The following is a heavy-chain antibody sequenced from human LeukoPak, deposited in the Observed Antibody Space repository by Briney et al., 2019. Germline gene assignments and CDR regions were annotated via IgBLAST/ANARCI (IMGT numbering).Heavy chain of an antibody. Sequence: GGSLRLSCAASGFIVNSYAMSWVRQAPGKGLAWVSLIYSDGVTQYTDSVKGRFTISRDNSKNTLYLQMNSLRDEDTAVYFCARDRAEGKTWVEFDPWGQGTLVTVSS. CDR2: IYSDGVT. V-gene: IGHV3-66*02. CDR3: ARDRAEGKTWVEFDP. J-gene: IGHJ5*02. CDR1: GFIVNSYA.